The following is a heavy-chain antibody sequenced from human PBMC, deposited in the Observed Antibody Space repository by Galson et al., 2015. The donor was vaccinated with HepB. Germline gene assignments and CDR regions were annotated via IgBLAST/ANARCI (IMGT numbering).Heavy chain of an antibody. CDR2: IIPMFHTP. CDR3: AIDSAHHYVSSNYAVGA. CDR1: GGTFSNYS. Sequence: SVKVSCKASGGTFSNYSITWVRQAPGQGLEWMGGIIPMFHTPNYAQIFQGRLTIAADESTDTAYVYLSSLTSEDTAIYYCAIDSAHHYVSSNYAVGAWGQGTLVTVSS. V-gene: IGHV1-69*13. J-gene: IGHJ5*02. D-gene: IGHD3-22*01.